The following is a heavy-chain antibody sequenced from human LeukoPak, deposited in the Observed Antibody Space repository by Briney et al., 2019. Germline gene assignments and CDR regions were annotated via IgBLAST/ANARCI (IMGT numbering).Heavy chain of an antibody. D-gene: IGHD3-10*01. Sequence: ASVKVSCKASGYTFTDYYIHWVRQAPGQGLEWMAWIDPNSGATNYAQKFQGRITMTRDTSISTAYMELSRLRSDDTAVYYCAKTRGSGPFDYWGQGTLVTVSS. CDR3: AKTRGSGPFDY. V-gene: IGHV1-2*02. CDR2: IDPNSGAT. CDR1: GYTFTDYY. J-gene: IGHJ4*02.